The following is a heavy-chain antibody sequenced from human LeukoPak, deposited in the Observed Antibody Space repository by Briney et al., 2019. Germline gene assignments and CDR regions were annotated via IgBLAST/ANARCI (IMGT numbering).Heavy chain of an antibody. CDR3: ARDHVVDGLVFDY. V-gene: IGHV3-7*01. CDR2: INQDGSEK. Sequence: PGGSLRFSCAASGFTFRSHWMSWVRQAPGKGLELVANINQDGSEKYYVDSVKGRFTISRDNAKNSLFLQMNSLRAEDTATYYCARDHVVDGLVFDYWGQGTLVTVSS. CDR1: GFTFRSHW. D-gene: IGHD2-15*01. J-gene: IGHJ4*02.